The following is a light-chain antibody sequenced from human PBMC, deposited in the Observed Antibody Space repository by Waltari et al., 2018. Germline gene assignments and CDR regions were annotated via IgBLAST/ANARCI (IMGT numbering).Light chain of an antibody. Sequence: DIVMTQSPDSLAVSLGERATINCKSSQSVLSSSNNKNYLGWYQQKPGHPPKLLISWASTRESGVPDRFSGSGSGRDFTLTISSLQAEDVAVYYCQQCYSFPYTFGQGTKLEIK. CDR3: QQCYSFPYT. V-gene: IGKV4-1*01. CDR1: QSVLSSSNNKNY. J-gene: IGKJ2*01. CDR2: WAS.